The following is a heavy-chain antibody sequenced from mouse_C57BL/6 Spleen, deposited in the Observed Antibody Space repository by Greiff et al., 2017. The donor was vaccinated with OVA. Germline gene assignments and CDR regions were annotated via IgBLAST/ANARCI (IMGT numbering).Heavy chain of an antibody. CDR3: ARKGPYYGSRSYWYFDV. V-gene: IGHV1-26*01. J-gene: IGHJ1*03. D-gene: IGHD1-1*01. Sequence: EVQLQQSGPELVKPGASVKISCKASGYTFTDYYMNWVKQSHGKSLEWIGDINPNNGGTSYNQKFKGKATLTVDKSSSTAYMELRSLTSEDSAVYYCARKGPYYGSRSYWYFDVWGTGTTGTVSS. CDR1: GYTFTDYY. CDR2: INPNNGGT.